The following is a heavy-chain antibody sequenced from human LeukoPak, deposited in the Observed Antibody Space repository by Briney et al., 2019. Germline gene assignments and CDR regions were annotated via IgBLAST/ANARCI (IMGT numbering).Heavy chain of an antibody. CDR1: GGSISGSSYY. J-gene: IGHJ5*02. CDR3: ARHLNWFDP. V-gene: IGHV4-39*01. CDR2: IYYSGST. Sequence: PSETLSLTCTVSGGSISGSSYYWGWIRQPPGKGLEWIGSIYYSGSTYYNPSLKSRVTISVDTSKNQFSLKLSSVTAADTAVYYCARHLNWFDPWGQGTLVTVSS.